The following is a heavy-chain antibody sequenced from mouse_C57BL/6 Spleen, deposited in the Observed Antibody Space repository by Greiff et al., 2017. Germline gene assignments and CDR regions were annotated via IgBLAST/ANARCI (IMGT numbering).Heavy chain of an antibody. CDR1: GYTFTSYW. Sequence: QVQLQQPGAELVKPGASVKLSCKASGYTFTSYWMHWVKQRPGQGLEWIGMIHPNSGSTNYNEKFKSKATLTVDKSSSTAYMQLSSLTSEDSAVYYCARSKRTGTLYYFDYWGQGTTLTVSS. D-gene: IGHD4-1*01. J-gene: IGHJ2*01. V-gene: IGHV1-64*01. CDR2: IHPNSGST. CDR3: ARSKRTGTLYYFDY.